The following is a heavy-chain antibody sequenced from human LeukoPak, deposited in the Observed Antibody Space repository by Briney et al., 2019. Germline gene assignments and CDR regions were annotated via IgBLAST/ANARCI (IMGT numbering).Heavy chain of an antibody. D-gene: IGHD1-26*01. J-gene: IGHJ4*02. CDR1: GFTFSSYG. CDR3: AKDGAIVGATIFDY. Sequence: GRSLRLSCAASGFTFSSYGMHWVRQAPGKGLEWVAFIRYDGSNIYYADSVRGRFTISRDNSKNTLYLQMSSLRAEDTAVYYCAKDGAIVGATIFDYWGQGTLVTVSS. V-gene: IGHV3-30*02. CDR2: IRYDGSNI.